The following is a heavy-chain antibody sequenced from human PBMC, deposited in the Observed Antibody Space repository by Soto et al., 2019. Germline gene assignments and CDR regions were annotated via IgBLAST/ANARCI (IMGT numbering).Heavy chain of an antibody. Sequence: ASVKVSCKASGYSFTSYAIYWVRQAPGQRLEWMGWINAGNGNTKYSQKLQGRVTFTGDTSASAAHMELSSLRSEDTAVYFCARGVENIVVVLDVFGYYGMDVWGQGTTVTVSS. D-gene: IGHD2-2*01. J-gene: IGHJ6*02. CDR3: ARGVENIVVVLDVFGYYGMDV. CDR2: INAGNGNT. V-gene: IGHV1-3*01. CDR1: GYSFTSYA.